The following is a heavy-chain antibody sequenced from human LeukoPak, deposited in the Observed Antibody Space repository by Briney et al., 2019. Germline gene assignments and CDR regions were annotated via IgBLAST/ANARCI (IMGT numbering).Heavy chain of an antibody. V-gene: IGHV4-59*01. Sequence: SETLSLTCTVSGGSISSYYWSWIRQPPGKGLEWIGYIYYSGSTNYNPSLKSRVTISVDTSKNQFSLKLSSVTAADTAVYYCARGMNSGWSYWFDPWGHGTLVTVSS. D-gene: IGHD6-19*01. CDR3: ARGMNSGWSYWFDP. J-gene: IGHJ5*02. CDR2: IYYSGST. CDR1: GGSISSYY.